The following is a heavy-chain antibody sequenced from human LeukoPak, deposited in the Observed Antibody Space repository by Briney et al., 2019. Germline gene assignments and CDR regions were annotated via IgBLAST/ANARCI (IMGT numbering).Heavy chain of an antibody. D-gene: IGHD2-15*01. J-gene: IGHJ4*02. CDR3: AKDGIRYCSGGSCYGGVDY. CDR2: ISYDGSNK. V-gene: IGHV3-30*18. Sequence: GGSLRLSCASSGFTFSSYGMHWVRQAPGKGLEWVAVISYDGSNKYYADSVKGRFTISRDNSKNTLYLQMNSLRAEDTAVYYCAKDGIRYCSGGSCYGGVDYWGQGTLVTVSS. CDR1: GFTFSSYG.